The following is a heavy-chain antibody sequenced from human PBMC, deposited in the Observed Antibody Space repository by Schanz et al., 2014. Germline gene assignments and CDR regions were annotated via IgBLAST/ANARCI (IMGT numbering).Heavy chain of an antibody. CDR1: GFSVGNKY. J-gene: IGHJ3*02. D-gene: IGHD2-21*01. CDR2: IYIGGNT. CDR3: ARDGCSVVVISPTESFDT. V-gene: IGHV3-66*01. Sequence: EVQLVESGGGLVQPGGSLRLSCAASGFSVGNKYMNWVRQAPGKGLEWVSIIYIGGNTYYADSVKGRFTISRDNSKNTVYIQMNRLRAEDTAVYYSARDGCSVVVISPTESFDTWGQGTMVTVSP.